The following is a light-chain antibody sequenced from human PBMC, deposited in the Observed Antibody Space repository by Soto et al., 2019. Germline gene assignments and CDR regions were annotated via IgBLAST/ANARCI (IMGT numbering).Light chain of an antibody. CDR2: GSS. J-gene: IGKJ2*01. CDR1: ENVSNNY. V-gene: IGKV3-20*01. Sequence: EVVLTQSPGTLSLSPGERATLSCRASENVSNNYLAWNQQTPGQAPRLLIFGSSDKAAGIPDRFSGSGSGTDVALSISSLEPEDFAVYYCHQYGSSPPYTFGQGTKLEIK. CDR3: HQYGSSPPYT.